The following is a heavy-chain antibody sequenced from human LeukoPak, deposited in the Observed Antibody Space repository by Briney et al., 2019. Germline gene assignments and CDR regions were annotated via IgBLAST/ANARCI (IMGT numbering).Heavy chain of an antibody. V-gene: IGHV4-39*01. CDR2: IHYSGST. Sequence: SETLSLTCTVSGGSISSSTYYWAWIRQPPGKGLEWIGSIHYSGSTYYNPSLKSRVTISVDTSKNQFSLKLSSVTAADTAVYYCARGDFWSGQQLDYWGQGTLVTVSS. CDR3: ARGDFWSGQQLDY. J-gene: IGHJ4*02. D-gene: IGHD3-3*01. CDR1: GGSISSSTYY.